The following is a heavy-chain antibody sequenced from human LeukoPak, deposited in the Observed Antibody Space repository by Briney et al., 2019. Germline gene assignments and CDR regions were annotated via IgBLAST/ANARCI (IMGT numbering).Heavy chain of an antibody. CDR1: GFTFSSYS. Sequence: PGGSLRLSCAASGFTFSSYSMNWVRQAPGKGLEWVSSINSSSNYIYYADSVKGRFTISRDNAKNSLYLQMNSLRAEDTAVYYCARDPSSGWYLKGWFDPWGQGTLVTVSS. J-gene: IGHJ5*02. D-gene: IGHD6-19*01. V-gene: IGHV3-21*01. CDR2: INSSSNYI. CDR3: ARDPSSGWYLKGWFDP.